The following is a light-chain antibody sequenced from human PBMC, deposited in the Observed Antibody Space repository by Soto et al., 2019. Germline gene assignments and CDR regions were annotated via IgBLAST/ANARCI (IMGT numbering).Light chain of an antibody. V-gene: IGKV3-15*01. J-gene: IGKJ5*01. Sequence: EIVMTQSPATLSVSPGERATLSCRASQSVRSNVAWYQQKPGQAPRLLIYGASTRASAIPERFSGSGSGTEFTLTISSLQSEDFEVYYCQQYNNWPPITFGQGTRLEIK. CDR2: GAS. CDR1: QSVRSN. CDR3: QQYNNWPPIT.